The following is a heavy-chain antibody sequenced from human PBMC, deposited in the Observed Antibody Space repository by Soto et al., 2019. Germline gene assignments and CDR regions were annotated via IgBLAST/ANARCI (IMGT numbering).Heavy chain of an antibody. Sequence: QVQLVKSGAEVKKPGSSVKVSCKASGGTVSSYAISWVRQAPGRGLEWMGGIIPIFGTANYAQKFQDRLTITADESTSTAYMELRSLRSDDTAVYYCARLGIVAGPAAKPTAYYYGMDVWVQGTKVTVSS. D-gene: IGHD2-2*02. CDR3: ARLGIVAGPAAKPTAYYYGMDV. CDR1: GGTVSSYA. CDR2: IIPIFGTA. V-gene: IGHV1-69*01. J-gene: IGHJ6*02.